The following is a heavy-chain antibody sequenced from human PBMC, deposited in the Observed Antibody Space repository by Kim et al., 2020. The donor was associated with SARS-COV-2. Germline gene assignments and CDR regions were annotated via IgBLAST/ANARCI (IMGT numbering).Heavy chain of an antibody. J-gene: IGHJ4*02. Sequence: SETLSLTCAVSGGSISSSNWWSWVRQPPGKGLEWIGEIYHSGNTNYNPSLKSRVTISVDKSKNQFSLKLSSVTAADTAVYYCARAGDSRGYYFDYWGQGTLVTVSS. CDR1: GGSISSSNW. CDR2: IYHSGNT. V-gene: IGHV4-4*02. CDR3: ARAGDSRGYYFDY. D-gene: IGHD3-22*01.